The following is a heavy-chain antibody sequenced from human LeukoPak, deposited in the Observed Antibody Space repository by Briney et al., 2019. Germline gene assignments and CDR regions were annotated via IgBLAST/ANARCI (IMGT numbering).Heavy chain of an antibody. CDR3: ASSIVGALADAFDI. J-gene: IGHJ3*02. D-gene: IGHD1-26*01. CDR1: GVSISSYY. Sequence: SETLSLTCTVSGVSISSYYWSWIRQPPGKGLEWIGYIYYSGSTNYNPSLKSRVTISVDTSKNQFSLKLSSVTAADTAVYYCASSIVGALADAFDIWGQGTMVTVSS. V-gene: IGHV4-59*01. CDR2: IYYSGST.